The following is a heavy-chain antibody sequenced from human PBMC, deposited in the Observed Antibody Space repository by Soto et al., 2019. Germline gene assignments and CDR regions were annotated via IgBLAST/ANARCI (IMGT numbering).Heavy chain of an antibody. J-gene: IGHJ5*02. V-gene: IGHV1-18*01. Sequence: GASVKVSCKASGYTFTSYGISWVRQAPGQGLEWMGWISAYNGNTNYAQKLQGRVTMTTDTSTSTAYMELRSLRSDDTAVYYCARGLRPYYDILTGPSNWFDPWGQGTLITVSS. CDR2: ISAYNGNT. CDR1: GYTFTSYG. CDR3: ARGLRPYYDILTGPSNWFDP. D-gene: IGHD3-9*01.